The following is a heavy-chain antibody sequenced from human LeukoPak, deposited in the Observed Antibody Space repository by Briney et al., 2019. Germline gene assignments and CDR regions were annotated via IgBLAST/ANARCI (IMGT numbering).Heavy chain of an antibody. CDR1: GGSFSGYY. D-gene: IGHD3-10*01. CDR3: ATGGVRGVITNWFGP. CDR2: INHSGST. J-gene: IGHJ5*02. Sequence: KPSETLSLTCAVYGGSFSGYYWSWIRQPPGKGLEWIGEINHSGSTNYNPSLKSRVTISVDTSKNQFSLKLSSVTAADTAVYYCATGGVRGVITNWFGPWGQGTLVTVSS. V-gene: IGHV4-34*01.